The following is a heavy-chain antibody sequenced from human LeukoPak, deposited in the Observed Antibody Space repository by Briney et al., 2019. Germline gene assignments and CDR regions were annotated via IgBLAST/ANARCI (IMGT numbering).Heavy chain of an antibody. V-gene: IGHV3-23*01. CDR3: AKDPVVFHEGSGWHYFDY. CDR1: GFTFSNYA. CDR2: ISGSGVST. J-gene: IGHJ4*02. Sequence: GGSLRLSCAASGFTFSNYAMSWVRQTPGKGLEWVSTISGSGVSTYYGDSVYADSVKGRFTISRDDSKNTLHLQMNSLRAEDTAIYYCAKDPVVFHEGSGWHYFDYWGQGTLVTVSS. D-gene: IGHD6-19*01.